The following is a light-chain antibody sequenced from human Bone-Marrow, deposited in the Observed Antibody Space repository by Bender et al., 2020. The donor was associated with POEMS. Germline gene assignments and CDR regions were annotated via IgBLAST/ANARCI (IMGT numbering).Light chain of an antibody. CDR3: CSYTTGKIYV. J-gene: IGLJ1*01. V-gene: IGLV2-14*01. Sequence: QSAPTQPAAVSGSPGQSITISCIGTSSDVGAYNHVSWYQQHPGKAPKLVISEVTYRPSGVSNRFSGSKSGNTASLTISGLQAEDEADYYCCSYTTGKIYVFGTGTKVTVL. CDR2: EVT. CDR1: SSDVGAYNH.